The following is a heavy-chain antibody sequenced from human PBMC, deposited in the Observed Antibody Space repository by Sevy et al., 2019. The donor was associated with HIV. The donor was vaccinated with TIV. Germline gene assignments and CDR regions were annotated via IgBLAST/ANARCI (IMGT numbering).Heavy chain of an antibody. Sequence: SETLSLTCLVSDASITTNYWSWIRQAPGKGLEWIGYFFHSGTTNYNRSLKSRVPISGDTSKNEFSLRLTSVTAADTAVYYVARSRAYPRDSDDGFANWGQGTMVTVSS. CDR3: ARSRAYPRDSDDGFAN. D-gene: IGHD2-21*01. CDR2: FFHSGTT. J-gene: IGHJ3*02. V-gene: IGHV4-59*01. CDR1: DASITTNY.